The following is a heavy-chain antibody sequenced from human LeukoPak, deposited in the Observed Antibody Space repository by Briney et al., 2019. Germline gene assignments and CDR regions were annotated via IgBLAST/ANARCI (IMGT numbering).Heavy chain of an antibody. Sequence: SETLSLTCTVSGVSISSYYWSWIRQPPGKGLEWIAYISYSGGANYNPSLKSRVTISLDTSKNQLSLKLSSVTAADTAAYYCAKLVGITTVGDYWGQGTLVTVSS. J-gene: IGHJ4*02. V-gene: IGHV4-59*08. CDR1: GVSISSYY. CDR2: ISYSGGA. CDR3: AKLVGITTVGDY. D-gene: IGHD1-26*01.